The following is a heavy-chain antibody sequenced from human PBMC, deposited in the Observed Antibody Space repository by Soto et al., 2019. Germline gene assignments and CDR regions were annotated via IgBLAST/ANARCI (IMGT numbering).Heavy chain of an antibody. CDR1: GGSISSGGYS. Sequence: PSETLSLTCAVSGGSISSGGYSWSWIRQPPGKGLEWIGYIYHSGSTYYNPSLKSRVTISVDRSKNQFSLKLSSVTAADTAVYYCARAPYYYDSSGYYYKADWFDPWGQGNLVTVSS. CDR2: IYHSGST. J-gene: IGHJ5*02. D-gene: IGHD3-22*01. CDR3: ARAPYYYDSSGYYYKADWFDP. V-gene: IGHV4-30-2*01.